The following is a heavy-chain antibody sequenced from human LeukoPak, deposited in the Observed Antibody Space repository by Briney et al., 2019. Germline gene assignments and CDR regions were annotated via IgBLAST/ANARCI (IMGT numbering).Heavy chain of an antibody. D-gene: IGHD4-17*01. V-gene: IGHV4-30-2*01. CDR3: ARGHTPYGDYVCGYYFDY. J-gene: IGHJ4*02. CDR1: GRSVSNGGYS. Sequence: SQTLSLTCAVSGRSVSNGGYSWGWIRHPPGKGLEWIGYIYHSGSTYNNPSLKSRFTTSVDRSKNHFSLKLTSLTAADTAVYYCARGHTPYGDYVCGYYFDYWGQGTLVTVSS. CDR2: IYHSGST.